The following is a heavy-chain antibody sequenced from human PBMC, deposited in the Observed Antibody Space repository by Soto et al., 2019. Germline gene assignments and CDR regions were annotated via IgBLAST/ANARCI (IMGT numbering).Heavy chain of an antibody. J-gene: IGHJ5*02. V-gene: IGHV3-30*18. Sequence: QVQLVESGGGVVQPGRSLRLSCAASGFTFSSYGMHWVRQAPGKGLEWVAVISYDGSNKYYADSVKGRFTISRDNSKNTLYLQMNSLRAEDMAVYYCAKGHLAGQWLLTWWFDPWGQGTLVTVSS. CDR2: ISYDGSNK. CDR3: AKGHLAGQWLLTWWFDP. CDR1: GFTFSSYG. D-gene: IGHD6-19*01.